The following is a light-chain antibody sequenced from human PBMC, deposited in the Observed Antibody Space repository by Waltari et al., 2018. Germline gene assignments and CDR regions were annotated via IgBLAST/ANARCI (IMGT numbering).Light chain of an antibody. CDR1: GSNIGTNF. J-gene: IGLJ2*01. CDR3: GTWDTDLSVV. Sequence: SVLTQPPSVSAAPGQKVTIPCSRTGSNIGTNFVSWYQQLPGTAPKLLIYDNNKRPSVIPDRFSGSKSGTSATLGITGLQTGDEADYYCGTWDTDLSVVFGGGTKLTVL. V-gene: IGLV1-51*01. CDR2: DNN.